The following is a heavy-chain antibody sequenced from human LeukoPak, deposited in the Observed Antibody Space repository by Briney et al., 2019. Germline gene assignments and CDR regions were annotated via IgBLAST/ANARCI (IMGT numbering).Heavy chain of an antibody. V-gene: IGHV3-53*04. J-gene: IGHJ6*02. CDR3: ARAAVSDYYYYYGMDV. Sequence: GGSLRLSCAASGFTVSSNYMSWVRQAPGKGLEWVSVIYSSGSTYYADSVKGRFTISRHNSKNTLYLQMNSLRAEDTAVYYCARAAVSDYYYYYGMDVWGQGTTVTVSS. D-gene: IGHD5/OR15-5a*01. CDR1: GFTVSSNY. CDR2: IYSSGST.